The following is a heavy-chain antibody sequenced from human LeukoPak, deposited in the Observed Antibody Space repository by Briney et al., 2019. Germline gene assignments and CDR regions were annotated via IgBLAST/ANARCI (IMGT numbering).Heavy chain of an antibody. CDR3: ARGGLYCSGGSCYSRWFDP. Sequence: PSETLSLTCAVYGGSFSGYYWSWIRQPPGKGLEWIGEINHSGSTNYNPSLKSRVTISVDTSKSQFSLKLSSVTAADTAVYYCARGGLYCSGGSCYSRWFDPWGQGTLVTVSS. V-gene: IGHV4-34*01. CDR1: GGSFSGYY. D-gene: IGHD2-15*01. CDR2: INHSGST. J-gene: IGHJ5*02.